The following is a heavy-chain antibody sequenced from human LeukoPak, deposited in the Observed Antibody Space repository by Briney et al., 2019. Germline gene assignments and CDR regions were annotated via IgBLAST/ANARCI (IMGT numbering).Heavy chain of an antibody. CDR3: ARGGDSSGYEGRFDP. CDR2: IYYTGST. D-gene: IGHD3-22*01. V-gene: IGHV4-30-4*07. J-gene: IGHJ5*02. CDR1: GGSISRSGYS. Sequence: SETLSLTCAVSGGSISRSGYSWSWIRQPPGKGLEWIGYIYYTGSTYHNPSLKSRLTISLDTSKNQFSLKLSSVTAADTAVYYCARGGDSSGYEGRFDPWGQGTLVTVSS.